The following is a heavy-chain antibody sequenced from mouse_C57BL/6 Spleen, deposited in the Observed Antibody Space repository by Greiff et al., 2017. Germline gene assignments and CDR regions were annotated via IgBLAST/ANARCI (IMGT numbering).Heavy chain of an antibody. CDR1: GYTFTSYW. D-gene: IGHD3-2*02. Sequence: QVQLQQSGTELVKPGASVKLSCKASGYTFTSYWMHWVKQRPGQGLEWIGNINPSNGGTNYNEKFKSKATLTVDKSSSTAYMQLSSLTSEDSAVYYCTRWDGILTAQAWLAYWGQGTLVTVSA. J-gene: IGHJ3*01. CDR3: TRWDGILTAQAWLAY. CDR2: INPSNGGT. V-gene: IGHV1-53*01.